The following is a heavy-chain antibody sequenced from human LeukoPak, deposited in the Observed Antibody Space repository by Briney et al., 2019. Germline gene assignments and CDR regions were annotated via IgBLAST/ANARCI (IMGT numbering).Heavy chain of an antibody. J-gene: IGHJ5*02. CDR2: INNRGTT. V-gene: IGHV4-34*01. Sequence: SETLSLTCAVSGGSLSPHYWSWIRRPLGKGLEWIGEINNRGTTNYSPSLRGRATMSVDTSKNQFSLKLNSVTAADTAVYYCAREGLGASSGYYLYWFDPWGQGTLVTVYS. CDR3: AREGLGASSGYYLYWFDP. CDR1: GGSLSPHY. D-gene: IGHD3-22*01.